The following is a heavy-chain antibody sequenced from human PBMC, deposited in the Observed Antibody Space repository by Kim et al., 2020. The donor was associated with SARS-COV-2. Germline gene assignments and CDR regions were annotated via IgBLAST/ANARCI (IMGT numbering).Heavy chain of an antibody. CDR3: ARRRFSTSARDGFDI. V-gene: IGHV4-39*01. D-gene: IGHD3-10*01. J-gene: IGHJ3*02. Sequence: PSLASRLTLSVDTSNNQFSLNLSSVDAADTAVYYCARRRFSTSARDGFDIWGQGTMVTVSS.